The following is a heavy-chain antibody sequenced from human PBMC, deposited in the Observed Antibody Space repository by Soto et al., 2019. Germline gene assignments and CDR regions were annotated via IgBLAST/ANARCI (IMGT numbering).Heavy chain of an antibody. Sequence: QITLKESGPTLLKPTQTLTLTCTFSGFSLSTSGVGVGWIRQPPGKALEWLALIYWNDDKRYSPSLKSRRSITRDTSKNQVVLTMTNVDPVDTATYHCAHRLDTSGWQRFDYWGQGTLVTVSS. CDR1: GFSLSTSGVG. CDR3: AHRLDTSGWQRFDY. D-gene: IGHD6-19*01. J-gene: IGHJ4*02. V-gene: IGHV2-5*01. CDR2: IYWNDDK.